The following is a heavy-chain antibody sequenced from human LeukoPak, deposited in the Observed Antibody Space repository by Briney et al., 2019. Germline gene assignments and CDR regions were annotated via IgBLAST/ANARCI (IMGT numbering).Heavy chain of an antibody. CDR1: GGSFSGYY. CDR2: INHSGST. D-gene: IGHD3-10*01. Sequence: SETLSLTCAVYGGSFSGYYWSWIRQPPGKGLEWIGEINHSGSTNYNPSLKSRVTISVDTSKNQFSLKLSSVTAADTAVYYCARVRSMVRGNWFDPWGQGTLVTVSS. J-gene: IGHJ5*02. V-gene: IGHV4-34*01. CDR3: ARVRSMVRGNWFDP.